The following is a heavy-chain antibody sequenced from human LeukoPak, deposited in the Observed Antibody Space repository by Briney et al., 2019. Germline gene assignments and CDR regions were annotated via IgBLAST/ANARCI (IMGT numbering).Heavy chain of an antibody. CDR1: GYTFTGYY. Sequence: APVKVSCKASGYTFTGYYMHWVRQAPGQGLEWMGWINPNSGGTNYAQKFQGRVTMTRDTSISTAYMELSSLRSEDTAVYYCARDLVGATRIDWFDPWGQGTLVTVSS. J-gene: IGHJ5*02. CDR2: INPNSGGT. CDR3: ARDLVGATRIDWFDP. V-gene: IGHV1-2*02. D-gene: IGHD1-26*01.